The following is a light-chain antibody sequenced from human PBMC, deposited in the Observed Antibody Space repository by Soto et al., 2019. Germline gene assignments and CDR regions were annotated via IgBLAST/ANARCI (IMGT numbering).Light chain of an antibody. CDR1: QSISSY. V-gene: IGKV1-39*01. J-gene: IGKJ1*01. Sequence: IQLTQTPSSLSGSVVDRFTITFLASQSISSYLNWYQHKPGKAPKLLIYAASSLQSGVPSRFSGSGSGTDFTLTISRLEPEDFAVYFCQQYGYSPQTFGQGTKVDIK. CDR3: QQYGYSPQT. CDR2: AAS.